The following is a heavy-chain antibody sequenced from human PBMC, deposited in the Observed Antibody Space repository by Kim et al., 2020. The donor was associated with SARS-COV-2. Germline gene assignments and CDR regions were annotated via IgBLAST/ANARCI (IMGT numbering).Heavy chain of an antibody. D-gene: IGHD4-17*01. J-gene: IGHJ3*02. Sequence: SETLSLTCTVSGGSISSSSYYWGWIRQPPGKGLEWIGSIYYSGSTYYNPSLKSRVTISVDTSKNQFSLKLSSVTAADTAVYYCARDWATVRSAFDIWGQGTMVTVSS. CDR1: GGSISSSSYY. V-gene: IGHV4-39*07. CDR3: ARDWATVRSAFDI. CDR2: IYYSGST.